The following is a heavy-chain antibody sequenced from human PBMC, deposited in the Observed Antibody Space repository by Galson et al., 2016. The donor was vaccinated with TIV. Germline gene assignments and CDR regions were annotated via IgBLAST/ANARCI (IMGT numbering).Heavy chain of an antibody. J-gene: IGHJ6*02. CDR1: GFSVSDNY. CDR3: ATDRRYCGNECFLYYYYGMDV. CDR2: FSNSDYT. V-gene: IGHV3-66*01. D-gene: IGHD2-21*01. Sequence: SLRLSCAASGFSVSDNYINWVRQAPGKGLEWISIFSNSDYTNYADSVKGRFTIGRDDSKNTLYLQMNSLSVEDTAVYYCATDRRYCGNECFLYYYYGMDVWGQGTTVTVSS.